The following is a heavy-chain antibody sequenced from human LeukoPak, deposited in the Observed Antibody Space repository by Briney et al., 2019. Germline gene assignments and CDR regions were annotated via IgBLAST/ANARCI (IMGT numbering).Heavy chain of an antibody. V-gene: IGHV4-59*01. D-gene: IGHD3-10*01. CDR3: ARTERSTMVRGVSNNWFDP. CDR2: MLYSGST. Sequence: PSETLSLTCTVSGGSLSSYYWSWIRQPPGKGVEWWGYMLYSGSTNYNPSLKSRVTISVDTSKNQFSLKLSSVTAADTAVYYCARTERSTMVRGVSNNWFDPWGQGTLVTVSS. CDR1: GGSLSSYY. J-gene: IGHJ5*02.